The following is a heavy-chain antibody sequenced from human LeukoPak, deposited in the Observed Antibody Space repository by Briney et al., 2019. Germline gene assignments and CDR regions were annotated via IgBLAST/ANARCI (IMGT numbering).Heavy chain of an antibody. CDR1: GFTFSSYA. CDR2: ISYDGSNK. J-gene: IGHJ5*02. Sequence: GGSLRLSCAASGFTFSSYAMHWVRQAPGKGLEWVAVISYDGSNKYYADSVKGRFTISRDNSKNTLYLQMNSLRAEDTAVYYCAKGPYGPFDPWGQGTLVTVSS. D-gene: IGHD4-17*01. CDR3: AKGPYGPFDP. V-gene: IGHV3-30-3*01.